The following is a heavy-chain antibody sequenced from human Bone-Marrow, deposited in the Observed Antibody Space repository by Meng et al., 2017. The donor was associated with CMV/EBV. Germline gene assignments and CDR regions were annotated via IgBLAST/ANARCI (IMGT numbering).Heavy chain of an antibody. D-gene: IGHD2-8*01. Sequence: ASVKVSCKASGYTFNSYGISWVRQAPGQGLEWMGWISAYNGNTNYAQKLQGRVTMTTDTSTSTAYMELRSLISDDTAVYYCARDCTNGVCWYYYYYGMDVWGQGTTVTVSS. CDR3: ARDCTNGVCWYYYYYGMDV. CDR2: ISAYNGNT. CDR1: GYTFNSYG. V-gene: IGHV1-18*01. J-gene: IGHJ6*02.